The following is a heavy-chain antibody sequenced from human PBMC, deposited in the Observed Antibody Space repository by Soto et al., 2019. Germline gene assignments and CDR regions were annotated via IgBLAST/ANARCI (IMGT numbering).Heavy chain of an antibody. CDR1: GFTFSNYV. Sequence: PGGSLRLSCAASGFTFSNYVMRWVRQAPGKGLVWVSRVSHDGSTTSYADSVKGRFTISRDNSKNTLYLQMNSLRDEDTAVYYCARDLDWVLYDYWGQGTPVTVSS. CDR3: ARDLDWVLYDY. J-gene: IGHJ4*02. D-gene: IGHD3-3*01. CDR2: VSHDGSTT. V-gene: IGHV3-74*01.